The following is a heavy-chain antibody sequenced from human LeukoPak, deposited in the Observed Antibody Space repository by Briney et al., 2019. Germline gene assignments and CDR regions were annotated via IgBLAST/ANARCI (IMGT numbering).Heavy chain of an antibody. CDR3: ARDGVLSLVYYYYGMDV. CDR2: ISAYNGNT. V-gene: IGHV1-18*01. CDR1: GYTFTIYG. D-gene: IGHD3-3*01. J-gene: IGHJ6*02. Sequence: GASVKVSCKASGYTFTIYGISWVRQAPGQGLEWMGWISAYNGNTNYAQKLQGTVTMTTDTSTSTAYMELRSLRSDDTAVYYCARDGVLSLVYYYYGMDVWGQGTTVTVSS.